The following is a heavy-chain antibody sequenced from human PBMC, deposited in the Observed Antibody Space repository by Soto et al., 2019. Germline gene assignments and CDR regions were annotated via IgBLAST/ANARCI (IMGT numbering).Heavy chain of an antibody. CDR1: GYSFTGYY. D-gene: IGHD2-8*02. CDR3: ARGDYGTGGYPFSYCDY. CDR2: INPDSGAT. V-gene: IGHV1-2*02. J-gene: IGHJ4*02. Sequence: HEHLVQSGAEVKRPGASLKVSCKASGYSFTGYYIHWVRQAPGQGLEWMGWINPDSGATNYAQNFQGRVTLTSDTSINQASMDLTSLTSDDTAVYYCARGDYGTGGYPFSYCDYWGQGTLVIVYS.